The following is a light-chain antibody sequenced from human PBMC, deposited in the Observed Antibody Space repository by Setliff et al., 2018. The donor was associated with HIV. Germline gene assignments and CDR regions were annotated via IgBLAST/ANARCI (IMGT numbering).Light chain of an antibody. CDR1: SSDVDSSNR. V-gene: IGLV2-18*02. Sequence: QSALTQPASVSGSPGQSITISCTGTSSDVDSSNRVSWYQQPPGTAPRLMIYEVSSRPSGVPDRFSGSKSGNTASLTISGLQAEDEADYYCSSYRSTNIRAFGGGTKVTVL. J-gene: IGLJ2*01. CDR3: SSYRSTNIRA. CDR2: EVS.